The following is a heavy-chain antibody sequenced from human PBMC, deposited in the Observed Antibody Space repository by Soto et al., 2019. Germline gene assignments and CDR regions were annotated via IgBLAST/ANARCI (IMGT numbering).Heavy chain of an antibody. D-gene: IGHD5-18*01. V-gene: IGHV3-9*01. CDR2: ISWNSGSI. CDR1: GFTFDDYA. J-gene: IGHJ6*03. CDR3: AKTGGRGYSYGFPPGYYMDV. Sequence: GGSLRLSCAASGFTFDDYAMHWVRQAPGKGLEWVSGISWNSGSIGYADSVKGRFTISRDNAKNSLYLQMNSLRAEDTALYYCAKTGGRGYSYGFPPGYYMDVWGKGTTVTVSS.